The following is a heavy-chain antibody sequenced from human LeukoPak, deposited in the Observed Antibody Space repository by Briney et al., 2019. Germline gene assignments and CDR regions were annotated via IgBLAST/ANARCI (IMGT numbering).Heavy chain of an antibody. Sequence: GGSLRLSCAASGFTVSSNYMSWVRQAPGKGLEWVSVIYSGGSTYYADSVKGRFTISRDNSENTLYLQMNCLRAEDTAVYYCARVNTVAYYYYYMDVWGKGTTVTVSS. CDR3: ARVNTVAYYYYYMDV. D-gene: IGHD4-23*01. CDR1: GFTVSSNY. CDR2: IYSGGST. V-gene: IGHV3-53*01. J-gene: IGHJ6*03.